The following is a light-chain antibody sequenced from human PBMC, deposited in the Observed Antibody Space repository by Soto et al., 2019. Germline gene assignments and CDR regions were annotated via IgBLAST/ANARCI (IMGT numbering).Light chain of an antibody. J-gene: IGLJ1*01. V-gene: IGLV2-11*01. CDR1: SSDVGGYNY. CDR2: DVS. Sequence: QSVLTQPRSVSGSPGQSVTISCTGTSSDVGGYNYVSWYQQHPGKAPKLMIYDVSKRPSGVPDRFSGSKSGHTASLTISGLQAEDEADYYCCSYAGSYTLYVFGTGTKVTVL. CDR3: CSYAGSYTLYV.